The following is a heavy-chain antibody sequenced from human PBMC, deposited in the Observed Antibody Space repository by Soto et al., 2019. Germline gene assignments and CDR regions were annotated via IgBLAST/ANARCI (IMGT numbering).Heavy chain of an antibody. CDR3: ARVLTGSWNWFDP. CDR2: INSDGSRT. D-gene: IGHD6-13*01. J-gene: IGHJ5*02. CDR1: GFTFSSYW. V-gene: IGHV3-74*01. Sequence: EVQLVESGGGLVQPGESLRLSCAASGFTFSSYWMHWVRQAPGKGLVWVSRINSDGSRTNYADSVKGRLTVSRDNAKNTQYLLMNSLRAEDTAVYYCARVLTGSWNWFDPWGQGTLVTVSS.